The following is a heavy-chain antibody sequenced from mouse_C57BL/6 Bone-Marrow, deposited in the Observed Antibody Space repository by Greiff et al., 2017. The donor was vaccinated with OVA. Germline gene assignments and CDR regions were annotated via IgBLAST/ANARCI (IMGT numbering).Heavy chain of an antibody. CDR2: IYPGDGDT. Sequence: VQLQQSGAELVKPGASVKISCKASGYAFSGYWMNWVRQRPGKGLEWIGQIYPGDGDTNYIGNFKDKATLTADKSSSTAYRQLSSLTSEDSAVYFCARGIPFDQWGQGTSLTVSS. CDR1: GYAFSGYW. CDR3: ARGIPFDQ. J-gene: IGHJ2*02. V-gene: IGHV1-80*01.